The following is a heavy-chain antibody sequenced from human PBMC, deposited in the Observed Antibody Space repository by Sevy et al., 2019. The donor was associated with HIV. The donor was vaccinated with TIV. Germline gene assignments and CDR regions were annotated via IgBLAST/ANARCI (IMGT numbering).Heavy chain of an antibody. CDR3: AKPPGIYYYYYGMDV. V-gene: IGHV3-23*01. CDR1: GFTFSSYA. CDR2: ISGSGGST. J-gene: IGHJ6*02. Sequence: GGSLRLSCAASGFTFSSYAMSWVRQAPGKGLEWVSAISGSGGSTYYADSVKGRFTISRDNSKNTLYPQMNSLRAEDTAVYYCAKPPGIYYYYYGMDVWGQGTTVTVSS.